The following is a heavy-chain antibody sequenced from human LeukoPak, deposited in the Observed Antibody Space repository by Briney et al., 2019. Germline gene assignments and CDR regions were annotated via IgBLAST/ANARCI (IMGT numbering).Heavy chain of an antibody. J-gene: IGHJ3*01. V-gene: IGHV3-7*01. Sequence: GGSLRLSCAVSGFTFSSYWMNWVRQAPGKGLEWVANIKEDGSGKYYVDSVKGRFTISRDNAKNSLYLQMNSLRAEDTAVYYCARDSNPRGGYDAFDFWGQGTLVTVSS. D-gene: IGHD3-10*01. CDR1: GFTFSSYW. CDR3: ARDSNPRGGYDAFDF. CDR2: IKEDGSGK.